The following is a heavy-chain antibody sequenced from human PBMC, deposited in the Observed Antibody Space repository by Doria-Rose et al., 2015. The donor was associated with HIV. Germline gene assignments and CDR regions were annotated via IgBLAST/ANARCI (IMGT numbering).Heavy chain of an antibody. CDR2: IFSDDDR. D-gene: IGHD6-13*01. CDR3: ARIKSSRWYHKYYFDF. V-gene: IGHV2-26*01. J-gene: IGHJ4*02. CDR1: GVSLSSPGMG. Sequence: QVQLVQSGPVLVKPTETLTLTCTVSGVSLSSPGMGVSWIRQPPGKALEWLANIFSDDDRSYKTSLKSTFTISGGTSKSQVVLTRTDMDPVDTATYYCARIKSSRWYHKYYFDFWGQGTLVIVSA.